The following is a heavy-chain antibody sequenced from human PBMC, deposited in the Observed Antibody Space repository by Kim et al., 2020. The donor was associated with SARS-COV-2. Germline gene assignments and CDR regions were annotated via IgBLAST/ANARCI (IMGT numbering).Heavy chain of an antibody. CDR3: ARLITAAGKYFDQ. CDR2: ISGSGGST. CDR1: GFTFNTYA. J-gene: IGHJ4*02. V-gene: IGHV3-23*01. D-gene: IGHD6-13*01. Sequence: GGSLRLSCAASGFTFNTYAMSWVRQAPGKGLEWVSTISGSGGSTSYADSVKGRFSISRDNSKNTLYLQMNSLRAEDTAVYYGARLITAAGKYFDQLGQGT.